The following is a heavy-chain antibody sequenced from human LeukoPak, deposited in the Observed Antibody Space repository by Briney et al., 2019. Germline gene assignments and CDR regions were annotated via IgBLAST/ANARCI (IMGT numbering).Heavy chain of an antibody. Sequence: GGSLRLSCAASGFTFSSYSMNWVRQAPGKGLEWVSSISSSSSYIYYADSVKGRFTISRDNAKNSLYLQMNSLRAEDTAVYYCAKDGTVTTRGSWFDSWGQGTLVTVSS. CDR1: GFTFSSYS. J-gene: IGHJ5*01. CDR3: AKDGTVTTRGSWFDS. V-gene: IGHV3-21*04. CDR2: ISSSSSYI. D-gene: IGHD4-17*01.